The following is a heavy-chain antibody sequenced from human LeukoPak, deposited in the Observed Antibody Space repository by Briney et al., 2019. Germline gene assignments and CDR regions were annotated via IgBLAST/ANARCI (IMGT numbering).Heavy chain of an antibody. CDR3: AKDRAWGAFDY. Sequence: GGSLRLSCAASGLSFSIYGMNWVRQAPGKGLEWVSGITGDAGRTYYADSVKGRFTISRDNSKNILFLQMNSLRAEDTAIYYCAKDRAWGAFDYWGQGTLVTVSS. V-gene: IGHV3-23*01. CDR2: ITGDAGRT. D-gene: IGHD1-26*01. J-gene: IGHJ4*02. CDR1: GLSFSIYG.